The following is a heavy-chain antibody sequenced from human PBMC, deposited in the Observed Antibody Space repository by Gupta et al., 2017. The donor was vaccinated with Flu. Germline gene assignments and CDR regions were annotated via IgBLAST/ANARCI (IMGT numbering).Heavy chain of an antibody. Sequence: QVQLVQSGAEVKKPGSSVKVSCKASGGTFSSYAISWVPQAPGQGLEWMGGIIPIFGTANYAQKFQCRVTITADESTSTAYMELSSLRSEDTAVYYCARVAYYYDSSGYSDIDYWGQGTLVTVSS. CDR2: IIPIFGTA. D-gene: IGHD3-22*01. CDR1: GGTFSSYA. V-gene: IGHV1-69*01. J-gene: IGHJ4*02. CDR3: ARVAYYYDSSGYSDIDY.